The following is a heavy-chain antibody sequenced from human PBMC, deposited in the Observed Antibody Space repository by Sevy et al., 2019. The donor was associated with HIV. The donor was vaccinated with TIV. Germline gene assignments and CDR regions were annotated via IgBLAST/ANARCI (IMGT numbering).Heavy chain of an antibody. CDR2: IIPILGIA. CDR1: GGTFSSYA. V-gene: IGHV1-69*04. Sequence: ASVKVSCKASGGTFSSYAISWVRQAPGQGLEWMGRIIPILGIANYAQKFQGRVTITADKSTSKAYMELSSLRSEDTAVYYCASDSGGSRTSVSYYYGMDVWGQGTTVTVSS. J-gene: IGHJ6*02. CDR3: ASDSGGSRTSVSYYYGMDV. D-gene: IGHD2-15*01.